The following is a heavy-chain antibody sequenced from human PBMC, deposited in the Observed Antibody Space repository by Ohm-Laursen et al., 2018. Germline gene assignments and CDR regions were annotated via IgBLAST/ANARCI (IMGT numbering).Heavy chain of an antibody. CDR3: TTEAS. D-gene: IGHD5-12*01. CDR1: GFTFSSYW. Sequence: SLRLSCAASGFTFSSYWMHWVRQAPGKGLEWVGGIKSKTDGGTTDYSAPVKGRFTISRDDSKNTLYLQMNSLKTEDTAVYYCTTEASWGQGTLVTVSS. V-gene: IGHV3-15*01. CDR2: IKSKTDGGTT. J-gene: IGHJ4*02.